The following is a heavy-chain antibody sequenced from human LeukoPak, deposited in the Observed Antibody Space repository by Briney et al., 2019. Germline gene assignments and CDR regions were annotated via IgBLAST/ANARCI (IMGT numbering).Heavy chain of an antibody. D-gene: IGHD5-24*01. J-gene: IGHJ4*02. V-gene: IGHV4-31*03. CDR3: ARGVRWLQLTYFDY. CDR1: SGSISSGVYY. CDR2: IYYSGST. Sequence: SETLSLTCPVSSGSISSGVYYWSWIRQHPGKGLEWIGYIYYSGSTYYNPSLKSRVTISVDTSKNQFSLKLSSVTAADTAVYYCARGVRWLQLTYFDYWGQGTLVTVSS.